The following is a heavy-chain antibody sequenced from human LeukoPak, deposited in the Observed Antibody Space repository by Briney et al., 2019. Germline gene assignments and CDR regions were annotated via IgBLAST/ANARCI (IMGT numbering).Heavy chain of an antibody. D-gene: IGHD6-19*01. CDR2: YSGST. J-gene: IGHJ4*02. V-gene: IGHV4-39*01. CDR3: ARPGAVAGTGDYYFDY. Sequence: YSGSTYYSPSLKSRVTISVDTSKNQFSLKLSSVTAADTAVYYCARPGAVAGTGDYYFDYWGQGTLVTVSS.